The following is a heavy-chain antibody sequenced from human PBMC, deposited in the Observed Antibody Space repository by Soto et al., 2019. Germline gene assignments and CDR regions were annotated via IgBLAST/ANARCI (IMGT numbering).Heavy chain of an antibody. J-gene: IGHJ5*02. Sequence: GGSLRLSCAASGFTFSDYYMSWIRQAPGKGLEWVSYISSSGSTIYYADSVKGRFTIPRDNAKISLYLQMNSLRAEDTAVYYCARDHLGICSGGSCYHNWFDPWGQGTLVTVS. D-gene: IGHD2-15*01. V-gene: IGHV3-11*01. CDR2: ISSSGSTI. CDR1: GFTFSDYY. CDR3: ARDHLGICSGGSCYHNWFDP.